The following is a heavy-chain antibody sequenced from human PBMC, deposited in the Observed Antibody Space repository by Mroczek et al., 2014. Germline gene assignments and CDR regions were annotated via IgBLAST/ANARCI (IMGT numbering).Heavy chain of an antibody. CDR1: GGSISSSSYY. CDR3: ARHWRFGELLSPFDY. D-gene: IGHD3-10*01. V-gene: IGHV4-39*01. Sequence: QVQLQHGARGLVKPSETLSLTCTVSGGSISSSSYYWGWIRQPPREGGVEWIGSIYYSGSTYYNPSLKSRVTISVDTSKNQFSLKLSSVTAADTAVYYCARHWRFGELLSPFDYWGQGTLVTVSS. J-gene: IGHJ4*02. CDR2: IYYSGST.